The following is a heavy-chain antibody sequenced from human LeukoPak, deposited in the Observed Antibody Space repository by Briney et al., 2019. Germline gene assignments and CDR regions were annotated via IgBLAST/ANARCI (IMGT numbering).Heavy chain of an antibody. Sequence: SETLSLTCTVSGGSIRSYYWSWIRQPPGKGLEWIGYIYYSGSTNYNPSLKSRVTISVDTSKNQFSLKLSSVTAADTAVYYCARDARAIGGSSWYPNWFDPWGQGTLVTVSS. D-gene: IGHD6-13*01. CDR3: ARDARAIGGSSWYPNWFDP. J-gene: IGHJ5*02. V-gene: IGHV4-59*01. CDR1: GGSIRSYY. CDR2: IYYSGST.